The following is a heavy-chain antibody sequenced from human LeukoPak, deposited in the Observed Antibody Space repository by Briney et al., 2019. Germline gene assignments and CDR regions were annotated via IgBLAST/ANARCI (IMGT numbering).Heavy chain of an antibody. CDR1: GASFSGYF. CDR2: INQSGST. V-gene: IGHV4-34*01. Sequence: PSQSLSLTCPVDGASFSGYFWSWIRQPPRKWLEWLGEINQSGSTNYNASLKSGVTISVETSKNQFSLKLTTETATDTAVYYCARFDDSNYGWVYYGMDVWGQGTTVTVSS. CDR3: ARFDDSNYGWVYYGMDV. D-gene: IGHD4-11*01. J-gene: IGHJ6*02.